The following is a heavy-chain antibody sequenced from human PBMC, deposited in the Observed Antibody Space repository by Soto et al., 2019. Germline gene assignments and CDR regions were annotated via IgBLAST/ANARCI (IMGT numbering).Heavy chain of an antibody. CDR1: GFTFSSYA. CDR3: ARDMGPPYDQSPSWFDP. J-gene: IGHJ5*02. CDR2: ISYDGSNK. D-gene: IGHD2-8*01. V-gene: IGHV3-30-3*01. Sequence: PGGSLRLSCAASGFTFSSYAMHWVRQAPGKGLEWVAVISYDGSNKYYADSVKGRFTISRDNSKNTLYLQMNSLRAEDTAVYYCARDMGPPYDQSPSWFDPWGQGPLVTVSS.